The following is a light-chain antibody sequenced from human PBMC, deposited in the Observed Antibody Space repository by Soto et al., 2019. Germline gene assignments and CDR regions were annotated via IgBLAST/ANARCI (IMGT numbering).Light chain of an antibody. V-gene: IGKV3-20*01. CDR3: QQYGSSPPLT. CDR1: QSVSSSY. Sequence: ESVLKQSPGTMSLSPGERATLSCRASQSVSSSYLAWYQQKPGQAPRLLIYGASSRATGIPDRFSGSGSGTDFTLTISRLEPEDFAVYYCQQYGSSPPLTFGGGTKVEIK. J-gene: IGKJ4*01. CDR2: GAS.